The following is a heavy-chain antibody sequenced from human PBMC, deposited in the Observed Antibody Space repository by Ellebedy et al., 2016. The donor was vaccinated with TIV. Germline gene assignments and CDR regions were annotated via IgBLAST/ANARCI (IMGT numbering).Heavy chain of an antibody. Sequence: AASVKVSCKASGYSFTGYDVNWVRRAPGQGLEWMGWIEPDTGNTPYSQKFWGRVTMTKNTSISTAYMELSSLTSEDTAVYYCSRGLGVVPDSWGQGTRVTVSS. V-gene: IGHV1-8*01. CDR2: IEPDTGNT. CDR1: GYSFTGYD. J-gene: IGHJ4*02. D-gene: IGHD2-21*01. CDR3: SRGLGVVPDS.